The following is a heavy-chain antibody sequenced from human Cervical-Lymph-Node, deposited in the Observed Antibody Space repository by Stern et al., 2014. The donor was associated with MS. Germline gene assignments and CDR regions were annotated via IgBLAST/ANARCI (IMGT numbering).Heavy chain of an antibody. V-gene: IGHV4-59*01. CDR2: IYYSGST. D-gene: IGHD5-12*01. CDR1: GGSISSYY. Sequence: QVQLQESGPGLVKPSETLSLTCTVSGGSISSYYWSWIRQPPGKGLEWIGYIYYSGSTNYNPSLKSRVTISVDTSKNQFSLKLSSVTAADTAVYYCARLGYSGYNYWGQGTLVTVSS. J-gene: IGHJ4*02. CDR3: ARLGYSGYNY.